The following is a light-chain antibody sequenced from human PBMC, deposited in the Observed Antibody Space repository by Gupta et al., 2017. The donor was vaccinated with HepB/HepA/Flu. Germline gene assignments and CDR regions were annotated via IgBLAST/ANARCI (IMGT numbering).Light chain of an antibody. Sequence: QPVLTPPPSSSASPGESARLTCTLPSDINVGTYNIYWYQQKPGSPPRYLLFYYSDSDKGQGSGVPSRFSGSKDASATTGILLISGLQAEDEDDYYCMIWPTSGGVFGGGTKLTVL. J-gene: IGLJ3*02. CDR3: MIWPTSGGV. CDR1: SDINVGTYN. CDR2: YYSDSDK. V-gene: IGLV5-37*01.